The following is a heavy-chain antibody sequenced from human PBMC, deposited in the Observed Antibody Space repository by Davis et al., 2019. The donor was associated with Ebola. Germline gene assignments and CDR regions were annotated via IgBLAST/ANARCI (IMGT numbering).Heavy chain of an antibody. D-gene: IGHD2-15*01. CDR1: GGSFSGYY. J-gene: IGHJ6*02. Sequence: MPSETLSLTCAVYGGSFSGYYWNWIRQPPGKGLEWIGEINHSGSTNYNPSLKSRVTITVDTSKNQFSLKLSSVTAADTAVYYCTRGGYCSGGGSCFTREGMDVWGQGTTVTVSS. CDR2: INHSGST. V-gene: IGHV4-34*01. CDR3: TRGGYCSGGGSCFTREGMDV.